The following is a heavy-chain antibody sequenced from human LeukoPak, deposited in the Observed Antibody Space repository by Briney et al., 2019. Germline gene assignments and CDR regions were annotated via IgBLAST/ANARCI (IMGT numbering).Heavy chain of an antibody. CDR2: IYHSGST. CDR3: ARDRGYDILTGYYENWFDP. CDR1: GGSISSSNW. Sequence: SGTLSLTCAVSGGSISSSNWWRWVRQPPGKGLEGIGEIYHSGSTNYNPSLKSRVTISVDKSKNQFSLKLSSVTAADTAVYYCARDRGYDILTGYYENWFDPWGQGTLVTVSS. J-gene: IGHJ5*02. D-gene: IGHD3-9*01. V-gene: IGHV4-4*02.